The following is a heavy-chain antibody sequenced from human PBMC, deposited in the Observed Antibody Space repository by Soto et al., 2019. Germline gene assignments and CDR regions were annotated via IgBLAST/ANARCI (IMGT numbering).Heavy chain of an antibody. D-gene: IGHD1-26*01. J-gene: IGHJ6*02. CDR1: GFTFSSYA. CDR2: ISYDGSNK. CDR3: ARERVLRHQSRCYYYGMDV. V-gene: IGHV3-30-3*01. Sequence: PGGSLRLSCAASGFTFSSYAMHWVRQAPGKGLEWVAVISYDGSNKYYADSVKGRFTISRDNSKNTLYLQMNSLRAEDTAVYYCARERVLRHQSRCYYYGMDVWGQGTTVTVSS.